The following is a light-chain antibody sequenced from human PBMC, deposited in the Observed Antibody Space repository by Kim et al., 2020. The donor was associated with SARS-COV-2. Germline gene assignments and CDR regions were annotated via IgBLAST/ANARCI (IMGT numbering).Light chain of an antibody. V-gene: IGLV2-14*01. CDR2: DVI. Sequence: QSALTQPASQSGSPGQSITISCTGTSSDVGGYNYVSWYQQHPGKAPKLLIYDVIKRPSGVSNRFSGSKSGNTASLTISGLQAEDEADYYCSSYTSSSTSVFGGGTQLTVL. CDR1: SSDVGGYNY. CDR3: SSYTSSSTSV. J-gene: IGLJ2*01.